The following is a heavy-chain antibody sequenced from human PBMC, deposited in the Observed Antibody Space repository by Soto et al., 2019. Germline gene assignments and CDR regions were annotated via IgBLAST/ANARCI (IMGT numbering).Heavy chain of an antibody. J-gene: IGHJ4*02. CDR3: ARASGGLGIYYFDY. Sequence: GASVKVSCKASGYTFTGYYMHWVRQAPGQGLELMGWINPNSGGTNYAQKFQGWVTMTRDTSISTAYMELSRLRSDDTAVYYCARASGGLGIYYFDYWGQGTLVTVSS. V-gene: IGHV1-2*04. D-gene: IGHD3-9*01. CDR1: GYTFTGYY. CDR2: INPNSGGT.